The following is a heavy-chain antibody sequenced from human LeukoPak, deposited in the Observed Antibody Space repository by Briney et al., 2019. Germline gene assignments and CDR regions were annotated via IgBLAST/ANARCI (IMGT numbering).Heavy chain of an antibody. CDR2: INPNSGGT. CDR1: GYTFTSYA. J-gene: IGHJ3*02. CDR3: AKTYYYVSSDAFDI. V-gene: IGHV1-2*02. D-gene: IGHD3-10*02. Sequence: VASVKVSCKASGYTFTSYAMNWVRQAPGQGLEWMGWINPNSGGTNYAQKFQGRVTMTRDASISTAYMELSRLRSDDVAVYYCAKTYYYVSSDAFDIWGQGTMVTVSS.